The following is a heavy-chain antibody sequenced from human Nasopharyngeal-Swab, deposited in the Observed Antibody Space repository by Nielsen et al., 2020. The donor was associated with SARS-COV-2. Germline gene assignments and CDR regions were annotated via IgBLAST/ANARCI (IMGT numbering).Heavy chain of an antibody. D-gene: IGHD2-15*01. Sequence: WIRQPPGKGLEWVSRICGSDTNTYCADSVKGRFTISRDNSQNTLYLQMNSLRAEDTAVYFCAKGGGGSCFSSMDVWGQGTTVTVSS. J-gene: IGHJ6*02. V-gene: IGHV3-23*01. CDR3: AKGGGGSCFSSMDV. CDR2: ICGSDTNT.